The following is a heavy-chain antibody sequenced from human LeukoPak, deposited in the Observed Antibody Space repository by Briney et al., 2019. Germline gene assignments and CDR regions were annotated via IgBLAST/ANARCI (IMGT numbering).Heavy chain of an antibody. Sequence: GGSLRLSCAASGFTVSSNYMSWVRQAPGKGLEWVSVIYSGGSTYYADSVKGRFTISRDNSKNTLYLQMNSLRAEDTAVYYWARDSGPIRAFDYWGQGTLVTVSS. D-gene: IGHD7-27*01. V-gene: IGHV3-66*02. CDR3: ARDSGPIRAFDY. CDR2: IYSGGST. CDR1: GFTVSSNY. J-gene: IGHJ4*02.